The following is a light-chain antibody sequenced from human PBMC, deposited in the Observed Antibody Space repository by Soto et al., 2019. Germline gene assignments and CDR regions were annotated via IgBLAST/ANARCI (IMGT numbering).Light chain of an antibody. V-gene: IGKV3-20*01. CDR3: QQYGSSPKT. CDR2: AAS. Sequence: EIVLTQSPCTLSLSPGNRATLSCRASQTISSTYLAWYQQKPGQAPRLLIYAASTRATGIPDRFSGSGSGTDFTLTISRLEPEDFAVYYCQQYGSSPKTFGHGTKVDIK. J-gene: IGKJ1*01. CDR1: QTISSTY.